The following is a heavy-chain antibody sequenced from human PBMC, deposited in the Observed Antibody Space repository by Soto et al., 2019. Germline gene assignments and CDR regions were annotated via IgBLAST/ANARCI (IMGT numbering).Heavy chain of an antibody. CDR1: GFTFSSYV. V-gene: IGHV3-23*01. CDR3: AKVYDYVWGSYLGAFDI. D-gene: IGHD3-16*01. J-gene: IGHJ3*02. Sequence: GGSLRLSCAASGFTFSSYVMSWVRQAPGKGLEWVSAISGSGGSAYYADSVKGRFTISRDNSKNTLYVQMNSLRAEDTAVYYCAKVYDYVWGSYLGAFDIWGQGTLVTVSS. CDR2: ISGSGGSA.